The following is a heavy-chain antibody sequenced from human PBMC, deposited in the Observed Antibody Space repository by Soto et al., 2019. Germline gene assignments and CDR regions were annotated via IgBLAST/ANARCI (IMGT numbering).Heavy chain of an antibody. CDR1: GFTFDDYG. V-gene: IGHV3-20*04. CDR3: ARGLNYDVLTGLDY. CDR2: INWNGGST. Sequence: VGSLRLSCAASGFTFDDYGMSWVRQAPGKGLEWVSGINWNGGSTAYADSVKGRFTISRDSAEDSLYLQMNSLRAEDTAFYYCARGLNYDVLTGLDYWGQGTLVTVSS. J-gene: IGHJ4*02. D-gene: IGHD3-9*01.